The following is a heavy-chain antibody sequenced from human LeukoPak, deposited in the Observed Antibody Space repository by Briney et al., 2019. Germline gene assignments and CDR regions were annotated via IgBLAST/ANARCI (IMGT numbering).Heavy chain of an antibody. Sequence: SETLSLTCAVSVGSISRFYWSCIPQSPGKGLEGIGFVDSSGYTNSNTSLKRRVTISVDTSKNQCSLKLSAVTAADAALYCGARGGATVTTFEINGDFFFDLWGRGTLVTVSS. D-gene: IGHD4-17*01. CDR3: ARGGATVTTFEINGDFFFDL. CDR2: VDSSGYT. J-gene: IGHJ2*01. CDR1: VGSISRFY. V-gene: IGHV4-59*01.